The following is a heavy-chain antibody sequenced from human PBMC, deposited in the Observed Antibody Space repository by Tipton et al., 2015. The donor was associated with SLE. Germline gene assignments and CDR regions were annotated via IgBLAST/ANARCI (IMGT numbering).Heavy chain of an antibody. D-gene: IGHD3-9*01. CDR3: AREYYDILTGLGP. J-gene: IGHJ5*02. CDR2: IYYSGST. V-gene: IGHV4-30-4*01. Sequence: TLSLTCTVSGGSISSGDYYWSWIRQPPGKGLEWIGYIYYSGSTYYNPSLKSRVTISVDTSKNQFSLKLSSVTAADTAVYYCAREYYDILTGLGPWGQGTLVTVSS. CDR1: GGSISSGDYY.